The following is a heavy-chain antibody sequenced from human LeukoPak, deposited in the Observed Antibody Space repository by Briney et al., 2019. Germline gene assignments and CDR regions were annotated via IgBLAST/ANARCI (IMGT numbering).Heavy chain of an antibody. V-gene: IGHV3-23*01. CDR1: GFTFSSYA. Sequence: GGSLRLSCAASGFTFSSYAMSWVRQAPGKGLEWVSVISGSGGNTYYADSVKGRFTISRDNSKNTLYLQMNSLRAEDTAVYYCAKTRPLDSSSWSHGDYWGQGTLVTVSS. D-gene: IGHD6-13*01. CDR2: ISGSGGNT. J-gene: IGHJ4*02. CDR3: AKTRPLDSSSWSHGDY.